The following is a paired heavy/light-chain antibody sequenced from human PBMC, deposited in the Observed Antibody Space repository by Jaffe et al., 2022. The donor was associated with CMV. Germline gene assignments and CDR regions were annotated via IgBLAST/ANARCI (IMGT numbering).Heavy chain of an antibody. D-gene: IGHD1-26*01. CDR2: IIPIFGTA. CDR1: GGTFSSYA. J-gene: IGHJ4*02. Sequence: QVQLVQSGAEVKKPGSSVKVSCKASGGTFSSYAISWVRQAPGQGLEWMGGIIPIFGTANYAQKFQGRVTITADESTSTAYMELSSLRSEDTAVYYCASGYSGSYSQKYYFDYWGQGTLVTVSS. CDR3: ASGYSGSYSQKYYFDY. V-gene: IGHV1-69*01.
Light chain of an antibody. CDR1: QSLVYSDGNTY. CDR2: KVS. Sequence: DVVMTQSPLSLPVTLGQPASISCRSSQSLVYSDGNTYLNWFQQRPGQSPRRLIYKVSNRDSGVPDRFSGSGSGTDFTLKISRVEAEDVGVYYCMQGTHWPPRYTFGQGTKLEIK. V-gene: IGKV2-30*01. CDR3: MQGTHWPPRYT. J-gene: IGKJ2*01.